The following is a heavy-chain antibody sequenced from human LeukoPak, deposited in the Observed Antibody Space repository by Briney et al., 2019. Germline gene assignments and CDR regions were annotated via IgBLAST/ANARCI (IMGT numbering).Heavy chain of an antibody. CDR1: GFTFTSYA. CDR2: INGGNGNT. Sequence: ASVKVSCKASGFTFTSYAMHWVRQAPGQRLEWMGWINGGNGNTKYSQKFQGRVTITRETSASTAYMELSSLRSEDTAVYYCARDHPPAMHIIPAGGAQYIQHWGQGTLVTVSS. V-gene: IGHV1-3*01. CDR3: ARDHPPAMHIIPAGGAQYIQH. J-gene: IGHJ1*01. D-gene: IGHD6-13*01.